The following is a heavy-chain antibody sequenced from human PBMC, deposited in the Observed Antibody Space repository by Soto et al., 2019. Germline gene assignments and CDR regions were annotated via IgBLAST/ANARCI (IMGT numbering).Heavy chain of an antibody. CDR2: IYYSGST. V-gene: IGHV4-39*01. CDR3: ARRLDSSSSYFDY. CDR1: GGSISSSSYY. Sequence: SETLSLTCTVSGGSISSSSYYWGWIRQPPGKGLEWIGSIYYSGSTYYNPSLKSRVTISVDTSKNQFSLMLSSVTAADTAVYYCARRLDSSSSYFDYWGQGTLVTVSS. D-gene: IGHD6-6*01. J-gene: IGHJ4*02.